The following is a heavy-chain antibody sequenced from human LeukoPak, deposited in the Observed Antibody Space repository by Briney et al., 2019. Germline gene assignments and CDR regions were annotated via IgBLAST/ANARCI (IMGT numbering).Heavy chain of an antibody. V-gene: IGHV3-74*01. CDR2: INTDGSST. D-gene: IGHD3-10*01. CDR1: GFTFGSYW. CDR3: ARATYCPVKRFGETTCYYYYMDV. Sequence: GGSLRLSCAASGFTFGSYWMHWVRQAPGKGLVWVSRINTDGSSTSYADSVKGRFTISRDNAKNTLYLQMNSLRAEDTAVYYCARATYCPVKRFGETTCYYYYMDVWGKGTTVTVSS. J-gene: IGHJ6*03.